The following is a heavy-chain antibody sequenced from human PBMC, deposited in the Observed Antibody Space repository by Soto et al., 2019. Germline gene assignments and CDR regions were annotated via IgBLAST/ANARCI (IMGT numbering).Heavy chain of an antibody. Sequence: QVQLVQSGAEVKKPGSSVKVSCKASGGTFSSYAISWVRQSPGQGLEWMGGIIPIFGTANYAQKFQGRVTITADESTSTAYLELSSVRSEDTAVYYCARRIAVAPRGDWFDPWGQGTLVNVSS. V-gene: IGHV1-69*12. D-gene: IGHD6-19*01. CDR2: IIPIFGTA. CDR3: ARRIAVAPRGDWFDP. CDR1: GGTFSSYA. J-gene: IGHJ5*02.